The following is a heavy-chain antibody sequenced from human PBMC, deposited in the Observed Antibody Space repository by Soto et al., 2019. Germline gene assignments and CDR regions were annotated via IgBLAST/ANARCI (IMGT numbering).Heavy chain of an antibody. Sequence: SETLSLTCIVSGESISSSSYYWCWIRQPPGKGLEWIGSIYYSGRTYYNPSFKSRVTISIDTSKNQFSLKLSPVTATDTAVYYCARQRTTVVTQAYFDHWGQGALVTVSS. D-gene: IGHD2-21*02. CDR2: IYYSGRT. CDR1: GESISSSSYY. J-gene: IGHJ4*02. V-gene: IGHV4-39*01. CDR3: ARQRTTVVTQAYFDH.